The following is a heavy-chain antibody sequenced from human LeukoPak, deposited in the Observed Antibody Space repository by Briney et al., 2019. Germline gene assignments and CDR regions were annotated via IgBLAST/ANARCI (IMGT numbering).Heavy chain of an antibody. CDR2: ISSSGRAI. D-gene: IGHD3-22*01. CDR1: GFTFSSYE. Sequence: GGSLRLSCAGSGFTFSSYEMNWVRQAPGKGLEWVSYISSSGRAIYYADSVKGRFTVSRDNAKNSLYLQMNSLRAEDTAVYYCARVGAASDSSGKGQLPAHFDYWGQGTLVTVSS. V-gene: IGHV3-48*03. CDR3: ARVGAASDSSGKGQLPAHFDY. J-gene: IGHJ4*02.